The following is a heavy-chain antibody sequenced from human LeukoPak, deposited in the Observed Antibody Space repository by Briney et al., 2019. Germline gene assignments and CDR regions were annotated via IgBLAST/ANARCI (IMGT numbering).Heavy chain of an antibody. CDR2: ISWNSGSI. V-gene: IGHV3-9*01. D-gene: IGHD6-19*01. Sequence: GGSLRLSCAASGFTFDDYAMHWVRQAPGKGLEWVSGISWNSGSIGYADSVKGRFTISRDNAKNSLYLQMYSLRAEDTALYYCAKGAGSGWYFYYFDYWGQGTLVTVSS. CDR3: AKGAGSGWYFYYFDY. J-gene: IGHJ4*02. CDR1: GFTFDDYA.